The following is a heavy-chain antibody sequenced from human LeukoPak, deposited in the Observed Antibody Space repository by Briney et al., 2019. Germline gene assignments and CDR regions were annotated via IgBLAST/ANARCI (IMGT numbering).Heavy chain of an antibody. D-gene: IGHD4/OR15-4a*01. CDR1: GFTFSDFY. CDR2: ISQSGSDI. Sequence: GGSLRLSCAASGFTFSDFYMSWIRQAPGKGLEWISYISQSGSDINYADSARGRFTVSRDNAKNSLYLQMNSLRAEDTAVYYCATTARVGAHWGQGTLVTVSS. CDR3: ATTARVGAH. J-gene: IGHJ4*02. V-gene: IGHV3-11*01.